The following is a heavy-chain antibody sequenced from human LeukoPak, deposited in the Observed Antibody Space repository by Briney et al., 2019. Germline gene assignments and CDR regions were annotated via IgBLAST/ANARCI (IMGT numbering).Heavy chain of an antibody. D-gene: IGHD6-19*01. Sequence: GESPEISCKGSGYNFTSYWIGWVRQMPGKGLEWMGIIYPGESDTRYSPSVQCQVTISADKSISTAYLQWSSLKASDTAMYYCARRVAVAGHLYRDFDLWGRGTLVTVSS. V-gene: IGHV5-51*01. CDR1: GYNFTSYW. CDR2: IYPGESDT. CDR3: ARRVAVAGHLYRDFDL. J-gene: IGHJ2*01.